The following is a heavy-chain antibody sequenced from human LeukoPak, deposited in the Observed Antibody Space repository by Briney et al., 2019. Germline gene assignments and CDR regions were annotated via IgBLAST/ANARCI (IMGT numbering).Heavy chain of an antibody. J-gene: IGHJ4*02. CDR2: ISGSGGST. Sequence: GGSLRLSCAASGFTFSSYAMSWVRQAPGKGLEWVSAISGSGGSTYYADSVKGRFTISRDNSKNTLYLQVNSLRAEDTAVYYCAKGDGSSWYEAYFDYWGQGTLVTVSS. D-gene: IGHD6-13*01. CDR3: AKGDGSSWYEAYFDY. CDR1: GFTFSSYA. V-gene: IGHV3-23*01.